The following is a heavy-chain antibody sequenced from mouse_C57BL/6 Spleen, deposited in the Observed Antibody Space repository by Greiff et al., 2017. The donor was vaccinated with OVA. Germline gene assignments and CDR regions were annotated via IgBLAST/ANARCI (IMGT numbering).Heavy chain of an antibody. CDR1: GYSITSGYY. J-gene: IGHJ1*03. D-gene: IGHD2-4*01. CDR2: ISYDGSN. V-gene: IGHV3-6*01. CDR3: ARGGYDYDAGYFDV. Sequence: EVQLQQSGPGLVKPSQSLSLTCSVTGYSITSGYYWNWIRQFPGNKLEWMGYISYDGSNNYNPSLKNRISITRDTSKNQFFLKLNSVTTEDTATDYCARGGYDYDAGYFDVWGTGTTVTVSS.